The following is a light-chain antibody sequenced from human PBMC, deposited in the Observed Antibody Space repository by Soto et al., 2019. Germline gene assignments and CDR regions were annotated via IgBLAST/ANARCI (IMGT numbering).Light chain of an antibody. CDR1: QGISSF. CDR2: AAS. V-gene: IGKV1-9*01. J-gene: IGKJ2*01. Sequence: DIQLTQSPSFLSAAVRDRVTLTCRASQGISSFLAWYQQKPGKAPKLLISAASTLQSGVPSRLSGSGSGTEFTLTISSLQTEDFATYYCQQLNTHPYTFGQGTKLEIK. CDR3: QQLNTHPYT.